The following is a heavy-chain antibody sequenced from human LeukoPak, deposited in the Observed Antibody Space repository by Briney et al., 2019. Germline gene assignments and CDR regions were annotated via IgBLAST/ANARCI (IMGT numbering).Heavy chain of an antibody. Sequence: GESLKISCKGSGYSFTSYWIGWVRQMPGKGLEWMGIIYPGDSDTRYSPSFQGQVTISADKSISTAYLQWSSLKASDTAMYYCARGPRSGSYYSAEYFQHWGQGTLVTVSS. V-gene: IGHV5-51*01. J-gene: IGHJ1*01. CDR1: GYSFTSYW. CDR2: IYPGDSDT. CDR3: ARGPRSGSYYSAEYFQH. D-gene: IGHD1-26*01.